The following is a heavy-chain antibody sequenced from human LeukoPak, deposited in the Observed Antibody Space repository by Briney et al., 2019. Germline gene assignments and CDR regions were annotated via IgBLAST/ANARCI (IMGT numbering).Heavy chain of an antibody. J-gene: IGHJ4*02. CDR1: GFSFSDYN. CDR2: ITTTGTYI. V-gene: IGHV3-21*01. D-gene: IGHD3-10*01. CDR3: AKGFDYYGSGSYYYELDY. Sequence: GGSLRLSCAASGFSFSDYNMNWVRQAPGKALEWVSSITTTGTYIYYADSVKGRFTISRDNSKNTLYLQMNSLRAEDTAVYYCAKGFDYYGSGSYYYELDYWGQGTLVTVSS.